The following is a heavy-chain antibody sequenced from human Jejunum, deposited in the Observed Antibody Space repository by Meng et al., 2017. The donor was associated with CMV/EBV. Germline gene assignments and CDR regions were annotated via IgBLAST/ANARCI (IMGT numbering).Heavy chain of an antibody. D-gene: IGHD2-15*01. J-gene: IGHJ2*01. CDR1: GSGFSNYS. V-gene: IGHV3-23*01. CDR2: MGGSGGDT. CDR3: AKSRPGWYRYFDF. Sequence: CEASGSGFSNYSMSWVRQAPGEGLEWVSVMGGSGGDTYYADSVKGRFTISRDNSRNTLYLQMNSLTAEDTAIYYCAKSRPGWYRYFDFWGRGTLVTVSS.